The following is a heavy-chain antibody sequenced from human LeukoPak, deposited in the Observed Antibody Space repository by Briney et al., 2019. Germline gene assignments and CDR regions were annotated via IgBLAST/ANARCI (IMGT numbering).Heavy chain of an antibody. Sequence: PGGSLRLSCAASVFTFSSFCMHWVRQAPGKGLEWVAIIWSDGSNEVYIESVKGRFTISRDNSKNTLYLHMNSLRGEDTAMYFCARGCGGGPGCYILDYWGQGTLVTVSS. CDR1: VFTFSSFC. CDR3: ARGCGGGPGCYILDY. CDR2: IWSDGSNE. D-gene: IGHD2-15*01. V-gene: IGHV3-33*01. J-gene: IGHJ4*02.